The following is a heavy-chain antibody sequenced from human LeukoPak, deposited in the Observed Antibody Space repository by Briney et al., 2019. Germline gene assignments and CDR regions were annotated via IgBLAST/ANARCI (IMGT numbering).Heavy chain of an antibody. D-gene: IGHD2-2*01. CDR2: IKQDGSEK. CDR3: AREGVYCSSTSCYCGY. V-gene: IGHV3-7*01. CDR1: GFTFSSYW. Sequence: GGSLRLSCAASGFTFSSYWMSWVRQAPGKGLEWVANIKQDGSEKYYVDSVKGRFTISRDNAKNSLYLQMNSLRAEDTAVYYCAREGVYCSSTSCYCGYWGQGTLVTVSS. J-gene: IGHJ4*02.